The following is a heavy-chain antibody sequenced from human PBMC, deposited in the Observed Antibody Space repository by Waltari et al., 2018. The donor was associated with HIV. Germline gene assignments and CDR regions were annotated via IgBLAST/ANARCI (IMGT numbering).Heavy chain of an antibody. Sequence: EVQLVEFGGGLVKPGGSLRTSCAASGFTFSNPCMIWVRQAPGKGVEWVGRIKSKTDGGTTDYAAPVKGRFTISRDDSKNTLYLQMNSLKTEDTAVYYCTANYGDWFGPWGQGTLVTVSS. CDR1: GFTFSNPC. CDR3: TANYGDWFGP. D-gene: IGHD4-17*01. V-gene: IGHV3-15*01. J-gene: IGHJ5*02. CDR2: IKSKTDGGTT.